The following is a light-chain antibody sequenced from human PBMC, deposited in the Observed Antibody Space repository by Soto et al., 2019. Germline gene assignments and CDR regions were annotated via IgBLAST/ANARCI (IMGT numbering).Light chain of an antibody. J-gene: IGKJ5*01. V-gene: IGKV3-11*01. CDR3: QQYGSSPIT. Sequence: EIVLTQSPATLSLSPGERATLSCRASQSVSTYLAWYQQRPGQAPRLLIYDASYRATDIPPRFSGSGSGTDFTLTISSLEPEDAAVYYCQQYGSSPITFGQGTRLEIK. CDR2: DAS. CDR1: QSVSTY.